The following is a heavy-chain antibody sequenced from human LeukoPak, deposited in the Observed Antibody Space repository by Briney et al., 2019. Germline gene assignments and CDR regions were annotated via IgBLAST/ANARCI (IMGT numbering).Heavy chain of an antibody. CDR3: ARENDDSSYGMDV. J-gene: IGHJ6*02. Sequence: GGSLRLSCAASGFTFSSYWMSWVRQAPGTGLEWVANIKQDGSEKYYVDSVKGRFTISRDNAKNSLYLQMNSLRAEDTAVYYCARENDDSSYGMDVWGQGTTVTVPS. CDR1: GFTFSSYW. V-gene: IGHV3-7*01. D-gene: IGHD3-3*01. CDR2: IKQDGSEK.